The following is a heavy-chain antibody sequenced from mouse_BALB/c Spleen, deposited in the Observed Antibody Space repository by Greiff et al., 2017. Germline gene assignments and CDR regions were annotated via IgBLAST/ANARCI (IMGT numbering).Heavy chain of an antibody. CDR3: ARMEYYFDY. V-gene: IGHV2-2*02. CDR2: IWSGGST. J-gene: IGHJ2*01. CDR1: GFSLTSYG. Sequence: VQLQESGPGLVQPSQSLSITCTVSGFSLTSYGVHWVRQSPGKGLEWLGVIWSGGSTDYNAAFISRLSISKDNSKSQVFFKMNSLQANDTAIYYCARMEYYFDYWGQGTTLTVSS.